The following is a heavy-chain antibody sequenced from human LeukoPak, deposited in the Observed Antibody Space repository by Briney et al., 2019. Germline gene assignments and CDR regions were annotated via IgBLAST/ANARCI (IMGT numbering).Heavy chain of an antibody. Sequence: KPSETLSLTCTVSGGSISSYYWSWIRQPPGKGLEWIGYIYYSGSTNYNPSLKSRVTISVDPSKNQFSLKLSSVTAADAAVYYCARTRYYYDSSGYYSDAFDIWGQGTMVTVSS. J-gene: IGHJ3*02. CDR3: ARTRYYYDSSGYYSDAFDI. CDR2: IYYSGST. V-gene: IGHV4-59*01. D-gene: IGHD3-22*01. CDR1: GGSISSYY.